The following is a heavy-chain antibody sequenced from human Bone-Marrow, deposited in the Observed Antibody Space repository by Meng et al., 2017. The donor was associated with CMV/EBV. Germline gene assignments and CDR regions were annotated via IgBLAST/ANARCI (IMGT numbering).Heavy chain of an antibody. Sequence: SETLSLTCTVYGGSFNAYYYNWFRQAPGKGLEWIGEINHSGSTKYNPSLKSRVTISVDKSKNQFSLRLTSVTAADTAVFYCASESATYLGGRIYYQGMDVWGQGTTVTVSS. J-gene: IGHJ6*02. CDR2: INHSGST. V-gene: IGHV4-34*01. D-gene: IGHD1-26*01. CDR3: ASESATYLGGRIYYQGMDV. CDR1: GGSFNAYY.